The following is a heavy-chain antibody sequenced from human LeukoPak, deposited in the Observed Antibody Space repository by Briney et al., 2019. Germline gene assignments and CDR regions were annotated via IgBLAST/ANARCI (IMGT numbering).Heavy chain of an antibody. Sequence: GGSLRLSCVASGFTFSSYDMSWVRQAPGKGLEWVSGISGSGGSTYYADSVKGRFTISRDNSKNTLYLQMNSLRAEDTAVYYCAKAVGATSYYYYYMDVWGKGTTVTISS. CDR1: GFTFSSYD. CDR2: ISGSGGST. V-gene: IGHV3-23*01. J-gene: IGHJ6*03. CDR3: AKAVGATSYYYYYMDV. D-gene: IGHD1-26*01.